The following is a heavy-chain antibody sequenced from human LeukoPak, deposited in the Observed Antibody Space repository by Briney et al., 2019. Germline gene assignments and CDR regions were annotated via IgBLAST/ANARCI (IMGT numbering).Heavy chain of an antibody. Sequence: SETLSLTCTVSGGSISTNSYSWGWIRQPPGKGLEWIGNIFYSGSTYYNPSLKSRVTISVDTSKNQFSLKLSSVTAADTAVYYCARIYGSGYYPSAFDIWGQGTMVTVSS. D-gene: IGHD3-22*01. J-gene: IGHJ3*02. CDR1: GGSISTNSYS. CDR2: IFYSGST. CDR3: ARIYGSGYYPSAFDI. V-gene: IGHV4-39*01.